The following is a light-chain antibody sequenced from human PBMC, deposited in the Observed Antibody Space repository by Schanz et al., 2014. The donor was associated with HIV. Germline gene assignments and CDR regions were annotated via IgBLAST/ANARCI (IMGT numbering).Light chain of an antibody. J-gene: IGLJ2*01. CDR2: DVT. CDR3: SSYTSSSTLEV. CDR1: SSDIGTFDY. Sequence: QSALTQPASVSGSPGQSITISCTGTSSDIGTFDYVSWYQQHPGKAPKLMIFDVTHRPSGVSARFSGSKSGNTASLTISGLQDEDEADYYCSSYTSSSTLEVFGGGTKLTVL. V-gene: IGLV2-14*03.